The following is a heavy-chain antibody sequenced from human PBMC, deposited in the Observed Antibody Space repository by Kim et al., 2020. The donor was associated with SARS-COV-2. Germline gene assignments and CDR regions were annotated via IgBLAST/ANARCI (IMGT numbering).Heavy chain of an antibody. CDR3: ARDRNWNDNWYFDL. CDR2: IKQDGSEK. V-gene: IGHV3-7*03. CDR1: GFTFSSYW. Sequence: GGSLRLSCAASGFTFSSYWMSWVRQAPGKGLEWVANIKQDGSEKYYVDSVKGRFTISRDNAKNSLYLQMNSLRAEDTAVYYCARDRNWNDNWYFDLWGRGTLVTVSS. D-gene: IGHD1-20*01. J-gene: IGHJ2*01.